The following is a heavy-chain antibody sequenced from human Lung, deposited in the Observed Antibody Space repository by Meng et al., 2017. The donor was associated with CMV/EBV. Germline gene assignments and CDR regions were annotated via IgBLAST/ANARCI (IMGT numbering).Heavy chain of an antibody. Sequence: GESXKISCAGSGFTFKNNYMTWVRQFPGKGLEWVSVISSGVSTYYADSVKGRFTISRDNSKNTLYLQMNSLRAEETAMYYCAKDQLLFGGPNAYFDDWGQGTLVTVSS. CDR3: AKDQLLFGGPNAYFDD. CDR1: GFTFKNNY. CDR2: ISSGVST. D-gene: IGHD3-16*01. V-gene: IGHV3-66*02. J-gene: IGHJ4*02.